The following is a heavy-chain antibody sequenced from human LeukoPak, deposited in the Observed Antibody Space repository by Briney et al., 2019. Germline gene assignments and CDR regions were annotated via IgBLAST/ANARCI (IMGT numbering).Heavy chain of an antibody. Sequence: PGGSLRLSCVASGFAFSRDQMSWVRQAPGKGLEWVAKTNEDGSEKYYVDSVKGRFTISRDNAKNSLYLQMNSLRVEDTAVYYCARGRLLRYFDWLLDPDYYYYYGMDVWGQGTTVTVSS. J-gene: IGHJ6*02. CDR2: TNEDGSEK. D-gene: IGHD3-9*01. V-gene: IGHV3-7*01. CDR1: GFAFSRDQ. CDR3: ARGRLLRYFDWLLDPDYYYYYGMDV.